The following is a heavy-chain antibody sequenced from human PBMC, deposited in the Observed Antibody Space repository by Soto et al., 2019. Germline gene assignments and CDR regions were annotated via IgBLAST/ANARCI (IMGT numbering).Heavy chain of an antibody. J-gene: IGHJ4*02. CDR3: ARDLVAGTLDY. Sequence: PGGSLRLSCAASGFTFSSYGMHWVRQATGKGLEWVAVIWYDGSNKYYADSVKGRFTISRDNSKNTLYLQMNSLRAEDTAVYYCARDLVAGTLDYWGQGTLVTVSS. V-gene: IGHV3-33*01. D-gene: IGHD6-19*01. CDR2: IWYDGSNK. CDR1: GFTFSSYG.